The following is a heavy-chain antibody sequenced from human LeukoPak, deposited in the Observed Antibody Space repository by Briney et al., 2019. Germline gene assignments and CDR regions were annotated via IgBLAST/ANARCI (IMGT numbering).Heavy chain of an antibody. Sequence: GGSLRLSCAASGFTFSSYAMSWVRQAPGKWLEWVSAISGSGGSTYYADSVKGRFTISRDNSKNTLYLQMNSLRAEDTAVYYCAKGRGNWNANWFDPWGQGTLVTVSS. CDR2: ISGSGGST. D-gene: IGHD1-20*01. V-gene: IGHV3-23*01. CDR3: AKGRGNWNANWFDP. J-gene: IGHJ5*02. CDR1: GFTFSSYA.